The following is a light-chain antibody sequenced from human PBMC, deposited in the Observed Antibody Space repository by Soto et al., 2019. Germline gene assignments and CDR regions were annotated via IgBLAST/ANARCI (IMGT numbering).Light chain of an antibody. CDR1: QSLLHSNGYNY. J-gene: IGKJ5*01. Sequence: DIVITQSPLSLPVTPGEPASISCRSSQSLLHSNGYNYLDWYLQKPGQSPQLLIYEVSTRVSGVPDRFSGSGSGTDFTLEISRVETDDVGIYYCMQSTQIPPTFGQGTRLEI. CDR3: MQSTQIPPT. CDR2: EVS. V-gene: IGKV2D-29*02.